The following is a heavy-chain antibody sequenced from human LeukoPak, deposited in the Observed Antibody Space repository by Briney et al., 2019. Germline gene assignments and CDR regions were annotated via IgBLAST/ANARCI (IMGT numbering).Heavy chain of an antibody. CDR2: VFHSGIT. Sequence: SETLSLTCAVSGGSISSSNWWSWVRQPPGKGLEWIGSVFHSGITYYEPSLKSRVTILVDTSKNQFSLKLTSVTAADTAVYYCARGGREIVGAWPRYYYYYMDVWGKGTTVTVSS. CDR1: GGSISSSNW. J-gene: IGHJ6*03. D-gene: IGHD1-26*01. CDR3: ARGGREIVGAWPRYYYYYMDV. V-gene: IGHV4-4*02.